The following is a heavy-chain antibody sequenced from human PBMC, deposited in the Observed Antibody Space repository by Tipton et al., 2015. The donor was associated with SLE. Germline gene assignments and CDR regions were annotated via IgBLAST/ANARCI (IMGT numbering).Heavy chain of an antibody. CDR2: IYYSGST. D-gene: IGHD6-19*01. V-gene: IGHV4-39*07. CDR3: AREVAATGGFDI. CDR1: GGSISSSSYY. J-gene: IGHJ3*02. Sequence: TLSLTCTVSGGSISSSSYYWGWTRQPPGQRPEWIGRIYYSGSTYYNPSLKSRVTISVDTSKNQFSLKLSSVTAADTAVYCCAREVAATGGFDIWGQGTMVTVSS.